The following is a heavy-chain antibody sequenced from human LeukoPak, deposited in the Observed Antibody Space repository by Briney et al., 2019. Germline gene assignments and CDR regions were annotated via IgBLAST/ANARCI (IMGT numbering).Heavy chain of an antibody. J-gene: IGHJ6*04. CDR2: XXPNSGNT. CDR3: ARGYSSSWLNPYYYYGMDV. Sequence: AXVKXSCKASGYTFTSYDINWVRQATGQGLEWMGWXXPNSGNTGYAQKFQGRVTMTRNTSISKAYMELSSLRSEDTAVYYCARGYSSSWLNPYYYYGMDVWGKGTTVTVSS. D-gene: IGHD6-13*01. CDR1: GYTFTSYD. V-gene: IGHV1-8*01.